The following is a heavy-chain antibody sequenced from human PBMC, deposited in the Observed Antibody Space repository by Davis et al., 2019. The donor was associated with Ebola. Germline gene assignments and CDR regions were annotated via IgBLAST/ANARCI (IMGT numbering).Heavy chain of an antibody. CDR1: GFTISSHS. CDR2: IGSTTNFI. V-gene: IGHV3-21*01. Sequence: GESLKISCAASGFTISSHSMNWVRQAPGKGLECVSSIGSTTNFIYYADSVKGRFTISRDNAKNTLSLQMNSLRVEDTAVYYCVRDSGYYSHDYWGHGTLVTVSS. D-gene: IGHD5-12*01. CDR3: VRDSGYYSHDY. J-gene: IGHJ4*01.